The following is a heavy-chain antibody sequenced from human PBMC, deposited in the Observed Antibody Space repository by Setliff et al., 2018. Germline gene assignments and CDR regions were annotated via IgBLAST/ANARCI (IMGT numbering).Heavy chain of an antibody. J-gene: IGHJ4*02. D-gene: IGHD4-17*01. CDR2: ISHSGST. CDR1: GYSISSGYI. CDR3: AGGRRYDYGWDFDY. Sequence: SETLSLTCTVSGYSISSGYIWGWIRQPPGKGLEWIGSISHSGSTYYNPSLRRRVTISLDTSKNQFSPKLTSVTAADTAVYYCAGGRRYDYGWDFDYWGQGTLVTVSS. V-gene: IGHV4-38-2*02.